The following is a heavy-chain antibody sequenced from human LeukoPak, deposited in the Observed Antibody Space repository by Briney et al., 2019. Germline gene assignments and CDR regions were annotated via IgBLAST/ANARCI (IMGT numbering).Heavy chain of an antibody. CDR2: ISGSGGST. J-gene: IGHJ4*02. CDR3: AKAVAYCGGDCLP. V-gene: IGHV3-23*01. D-gene: IGHD2-21*02. CDR1: GFTFSSYA. Sequence: PGGXXRLSCAASGFTFSSYAMSWVRQAPGKGPEWVSAISGSGGSTYYAGSVKGRFTISRDNSKNTLYLQMNSLRAEDTAVYYCAKAVAYCGGDCLPWGQGTLVTVSS.